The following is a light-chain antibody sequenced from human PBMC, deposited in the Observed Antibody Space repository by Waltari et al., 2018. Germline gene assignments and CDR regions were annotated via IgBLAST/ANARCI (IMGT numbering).Light chain of an antibody. V-gene: IGKV2-28*01. Sequence: DIVMTQSPLSLPVTPGEPASISCRSSQSLLHSNGYNYLDWYLQKPGQSPQLLIHLGSDRASGVPDRFSGSGSGTDFTLKINKMEAEDVGVYYCMQALQTPFTFGGGTKVEIK. CDR2: LGS. CDR3: MQALQTPFT. J-gene: IGKJ4*01. CDR1: QSLLHSNGYNY.